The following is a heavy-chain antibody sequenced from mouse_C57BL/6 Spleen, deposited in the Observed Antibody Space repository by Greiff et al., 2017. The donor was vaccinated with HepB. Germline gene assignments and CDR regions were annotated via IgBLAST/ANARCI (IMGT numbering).Heavy chain of an antibody. V-gene: IGHV10-1*01. Sequence: DVKLVESGGGLVQPKGSLKLSCAASGFSFNTYAMNWVRQAPGKGLEWVARIRSKSNNYATYYADSVKDRFTISKDDSESMLYLQMNNLKTEDTAMYYCVRGGNDYWGQGTTLTVSS. D-gene: IGHD1-1*02. J-gene: IGHJ2*01. CDR1: GFSFNTYA. CDR3: VRGGNDY. CDR2: IRSKSNNYAT.